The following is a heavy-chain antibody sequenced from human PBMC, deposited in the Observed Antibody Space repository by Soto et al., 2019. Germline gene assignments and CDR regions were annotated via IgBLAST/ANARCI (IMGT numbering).Heavy chain of an antibody. D-gene: IGHD6-19*01. CDR2: ISGSGGST. CDR1: GFTFSSYA. V-gene: IGHV3-23*01. Sequence: GGSLRLSCAASGFTFSSYAMSWVREAPGKGLEWVSAISGSGGSTYYADSVKGRFTISRDNSKNTLYLQMNSLRAEDTAAYYCAKILIAVADKGAFDIWGQGTMVTVSS. CDR3: AKILIAVADKGAFDI. J-gene: IGHJ3*02.